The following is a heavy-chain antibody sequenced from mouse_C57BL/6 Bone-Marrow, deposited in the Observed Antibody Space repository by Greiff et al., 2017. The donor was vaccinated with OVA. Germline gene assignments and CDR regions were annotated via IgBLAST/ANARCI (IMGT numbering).Heavy chain of an antibody. V-gene: IGHV1-64*01. CDR1: GYTFTSYW. CDR2: IHPNSGST. Sequence: QVQLQQPGAELVKPGDSVKLSCKASGYTFTSYWMHWVKQRPGQGLEWIGMIHPNSGSTNYNEKFKSKATLTVDKSSSTAYMQLSSLTSEDSAVYYCARGVTTVGYYFDYWGQGTTLTVSS. D-gene: IGHD1-1*01. CDR3: ARGVTTVGYYFDY. J-gene: IGHJ2*01.